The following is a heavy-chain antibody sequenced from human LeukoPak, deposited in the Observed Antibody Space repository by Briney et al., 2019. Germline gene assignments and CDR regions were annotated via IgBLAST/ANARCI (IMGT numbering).Heavy chain of an antibody. Sequence: PSETLSLTCTVSGGSISNYYWSWIRQPPGKGLEWIGYIYYSGSTNYNPSLKSRVTISVDTSKNQFSLKLSSVTAADTAVYYCAREVLVGYSYGRHFYFDYWGQGTLVTVSS. D-gene: IGHD5-18*01. CDR3: AREVLVGYSYGRHFYFDY. CDR1: GGSISNYY. J-gene: IGHJ4*02. CDR2: IYYSGST. V-gene: IGHV4-59*01.